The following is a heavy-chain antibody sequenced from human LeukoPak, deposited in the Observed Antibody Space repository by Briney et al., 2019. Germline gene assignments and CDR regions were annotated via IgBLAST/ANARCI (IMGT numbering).Heavy chain of an antibody. CDR3: AASLPNIVVVPAAKGPFGS. V-gene: IGHV3-23*01. D-gene: IGHD2-2*01. Sequence: PGGSLRLSCAASGFTFSNYAMSWVRQAPGKGLEWVSGINGGGGGGTFHADSVRGRFTISRDNSKNTLYLQMSSLRAEDTAVYYCAASLPNIVVVPAAKGPFGSWGQGTLDTVSS. CDR1: GFTFSNYA. J-gene: IGHJ5*02. CDR2: INGGGGGGT.